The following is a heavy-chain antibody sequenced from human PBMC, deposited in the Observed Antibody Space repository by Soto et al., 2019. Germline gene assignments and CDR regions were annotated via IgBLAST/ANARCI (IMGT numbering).Heavy chain of an antibody. CDR3: ARGDYYDSNGPFSDAFDV. V-gene: IGHV3-7*04. Sequence: EVQLVESGGGLVQPGGSVRLSCAASGFSFSSYWMSWVRQAPGKGLEWVANIKPDGSEGYYVDSVKGRFTLSSDNTKNSLYLKRRTLRAEDTAVYYCARGDYYDSNGPFSDAFDVWGQGTMVTVSS. D-gene: IGHD3-22*01. J-gene: IGHJ3*01. CDR2: IKPDGSEG. CDR1: GFSFSSYW.